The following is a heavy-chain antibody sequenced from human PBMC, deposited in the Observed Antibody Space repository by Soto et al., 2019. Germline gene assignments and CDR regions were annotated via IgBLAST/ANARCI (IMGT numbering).Heavy chain of an antibody. CDR1: GGSISSGGYY. V-gene: IGHV4-31*03. Sequence: PSETLSLTCTVSGGSISSGGYYWSWIRQHPGKGLEWIGYIYYSGSTYYNPSLKSRVTISVDTSKNQFSLKLSSVTAADTAVYYCAREWTGTIRGGYYFDYWGQGTLVTVSS. D-gene: IGHD1-7*01. CDR3: AREWTGTIRGGYYFDY. CDR2: IYYSGST. J-gene: IGHJ4*02.